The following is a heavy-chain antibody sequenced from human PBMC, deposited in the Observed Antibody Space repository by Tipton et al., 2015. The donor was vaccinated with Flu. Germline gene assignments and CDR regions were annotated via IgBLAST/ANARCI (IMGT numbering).Heavy chain of an antibody. CDR2: FYGTGTV. D-gene: IGHD2-2*02. V-gene: IGHV4-59*02. CDR3: ARGVGTSWYTTK. J-gene: IGHJ4*02. CDR1: GGSVRTYY. Sequence: LRLSCTVSGGSVRTYYWTWIRQPPGKGLEWIGHFYGTGTVDYNPSLESRVTMSVDTSKNQFSLTLKSVTAADTAVYYCARGVGTSWYTTKWGQGILVTVSS.